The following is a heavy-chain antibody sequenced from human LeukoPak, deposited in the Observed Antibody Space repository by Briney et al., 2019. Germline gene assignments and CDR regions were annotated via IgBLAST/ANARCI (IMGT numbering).Heavy chain of an antibody. CDR2: ISSSSSTI. J-gene: IGHJ3*01. V-gene: IGHV3-48*01. CDR1: GFAFSSYS. CDR3: ARDTSGWYNDAFDL. D-gene: IGHD6-19*01. Sequence: GGSLRLSCAASGFAFSSYSMNWVRQAPGKGLEWVSYISSSSSTIYYADSVKGRFTISRDNAKNSLYLQMNSLRAEDTAVYYCARDTSGWYNDAFDLWGQGTRVIVSS.